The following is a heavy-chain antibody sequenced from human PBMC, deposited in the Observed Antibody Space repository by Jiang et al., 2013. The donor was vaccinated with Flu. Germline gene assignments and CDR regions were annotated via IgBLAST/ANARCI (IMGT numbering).Heavy chain of an antibody. CDR1: GYTFTNFG. J-gene: IGHJ4*02. D-gene: IGHD6-19*01. CDR2: ISPFNGDT. V-gene: IGHV1-18*01. Sequence: GAEVKKPGASVTVSCKASGYTFTNFGISWVRQAPGQGLEWMGWISPFNGDTSYAEKFQGRLTLTTDTSTNTAYMEVRSLRSDDTAVYYCAREISVAGALNYWGQGSLVTVSS. CDR3: AREISVAGALNY.